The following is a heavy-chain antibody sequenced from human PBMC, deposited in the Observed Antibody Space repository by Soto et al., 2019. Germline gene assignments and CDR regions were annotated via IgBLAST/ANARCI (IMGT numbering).Heavy chain of an antibody. J-gene: IGHJ4*02. D-gene: IGHD2-2*01. CDR2: IKQDGSEK. CDR1: GFTFSSYW. V-gene: IGHV3-7*01. Sequence: GGSLRLSCAASGFTFSSYWMSWVRQAPGKGLEWVANIKQDGSEKYHVDSVKGRVTISRDNAKNSLYLQMNSLRAEDTAVYYCARDLTLGYCSSTSCPQLDYWGQGTLVTVSS. CDR3: ARDLTLGYCSSTSCPQLDY.